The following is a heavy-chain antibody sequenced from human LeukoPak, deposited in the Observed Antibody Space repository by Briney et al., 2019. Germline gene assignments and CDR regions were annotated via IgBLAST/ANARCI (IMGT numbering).Heavy chain of an antibody. D-gene: IGHD5-18*01. J-gene: IGHJ4*02. Sequence: ASVKVSCKASGYTFTGYYMHWVRQAPGQGLEWMGWINPNSGGTNYAQKFQGRVTMTRDTSISTAYMELGRLRSDDTAVYYCARGSDTAMVFDYWGQGTLVTVSS. CDR1: GYTFTGYY. V-gene: IGHV1-2*02. CDR2: INPNSGGT. CDR3: ARGSDTAMVFDY.